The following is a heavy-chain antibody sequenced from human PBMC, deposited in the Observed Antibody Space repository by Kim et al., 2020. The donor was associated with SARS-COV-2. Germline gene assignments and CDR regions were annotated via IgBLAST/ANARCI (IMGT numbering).Heavy chain of an antibody. V-gene: IGHV3-21*01. J-gene: IGHJ4*02. CDR1: GFTFSSYS. CDR3: ASLAAAGAFPDY. CDR2: ISSSSSYI. Sequence: GGSLRLSCAASGFTFSSYSMNWVRQAPGKGLEWVSSISSSSSYIYYADSVKGRFTISRDNAKNSLYLQMNSLRAEDTAVYYCASLAAAGAFPDYWGQGTLVTVSS. D-gene: IGHD6-13*01.